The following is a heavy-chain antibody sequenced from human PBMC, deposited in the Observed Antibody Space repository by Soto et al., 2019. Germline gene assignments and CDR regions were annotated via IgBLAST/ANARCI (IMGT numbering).Heavy chain of an antibody. CDR3: ARGPAYCGGDCYLDY. CDR1: GYNFPDYW. CDR2: IYPSDSYT. J-gene: IGHJ4*02. Sequence: GESLKISCKGLGYNFPDYWIAWVRQMPCKCLEWMWMIYPSDSYTNYSPSFQGHVTISADKSISTAYLQWSSLKASDTAMYYCARGPAYCGGDCYLDYWGQGTLVTVSS. D-gene: IGHD2-21*02. V-gene: IGHV5-10-1*01.